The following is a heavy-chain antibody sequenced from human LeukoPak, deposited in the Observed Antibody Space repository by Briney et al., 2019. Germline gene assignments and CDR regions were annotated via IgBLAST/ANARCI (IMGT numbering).Heavy chain of an antibody. CDR1: GGTFSSYA. Sequence: ASVKVSCKASGGTFSSYAISWVRQAPGQGLEWMGGIIPIFGTANYAQKFQGRVTITADESTSTAYMELSSLRSEDTAVYYCARVVAAAGPFDYWGQGTLVTVSS. CDR3: ARVVAAAGPFDY. CDR2: IIPIFGTA. V-gene: IGHV1-69*13. D-gene: IGHD6-13*01. J-gene: IGHJ4*02.